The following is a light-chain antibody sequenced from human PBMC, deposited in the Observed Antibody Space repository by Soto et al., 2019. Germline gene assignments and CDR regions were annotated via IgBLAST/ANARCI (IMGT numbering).Light chain of an antibody. CDR2: AAS. J-gene: IGKJ1*01. CDR3: QQYYSYPPT. V-gene: IGKV1-5*01. Sequence: DIQMTQSPSTLSASVGDTVTVTCRASQSVSGWLAWHQQKPGKAPKLLIYAASTLQSGVPSRFSGSGSGTDFTLTISCLQSEDFATYYCQQYYSYPPTFGQGTKVDIK. CDR1: QSVSGW.